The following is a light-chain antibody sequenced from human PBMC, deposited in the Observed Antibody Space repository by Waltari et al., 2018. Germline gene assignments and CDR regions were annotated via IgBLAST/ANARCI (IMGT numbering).Light chain of an antibody. CDR1: QSVSTH. CDR2: SAS. J-gene: IGKJ1*01. Sequence: DIQMTQSPLSLSASVGDRVTVTCRASQSVSTHLNWYQHKPGKAPELLGYSASFLETGVPSRCSAGGSGTDFNFTITAVQPEDFATYYCQETYTPPWTFGPGTRLEIK. V-gene: IGKV1-39*01. CDR3: QETYTPPWT.